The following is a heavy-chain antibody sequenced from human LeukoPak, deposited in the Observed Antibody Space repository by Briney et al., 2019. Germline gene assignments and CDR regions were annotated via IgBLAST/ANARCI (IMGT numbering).Heavy chain of an antibody. CDR2: IYYSGST. CDR1: GGSISSHY. CDR3: ARARVGKSFDI. J-gene: IGHJ3*02. D-gene: IGHD5-24*01. V-gene: IGHV4-59*11. Sequence: SETLSLTCTVSGGSISSHYWSWIRQPPGKGLEWIGYIYYSGSTNYNPSLKSRVTISVHTSKNQTSLKLSSVTAAHTAVYYCARARVGKSFDIWGQRTMVTVSS.